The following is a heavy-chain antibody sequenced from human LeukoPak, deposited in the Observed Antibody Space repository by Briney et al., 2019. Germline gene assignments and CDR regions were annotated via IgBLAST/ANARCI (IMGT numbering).Heavy chain of an antibody. CDR1: GFTFSNFW. J-gene: IGHJ4*02. CDR3: ARLMYYFDS. D-gene: IGHD2-8*01. Sequence: GGSLRLSCAVSGFTFSNFWMNWVRQAPGKGLEWVANIKPDGSEKYYVDSVKGRFTISRDNADNSLYLQMDSLRAEDTAMYYCARLMYYFDSWGQGTLVTVSS. V-gene: IGHV3-7*01. CDR2: IKPDGSEK.